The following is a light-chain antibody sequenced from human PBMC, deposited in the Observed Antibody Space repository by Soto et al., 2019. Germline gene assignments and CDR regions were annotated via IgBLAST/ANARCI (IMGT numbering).Light chain of an antibody. Sequence: EIAMTQSPATLSVSPGERSTLSCSVSQSVGSNLAWYQQKPGQTPRLLIYGASTRATGIPARFSGSGSGTEFILTISSLQSEDFAVYYCQQYNNWPPITFGQGTRLEIK. CDR1: QSVGSN. CDR3: QQYNNWPPIT. V-gene: IGKV3-15*01. J-gene: IGKJ5*01. CDR2: GAS.